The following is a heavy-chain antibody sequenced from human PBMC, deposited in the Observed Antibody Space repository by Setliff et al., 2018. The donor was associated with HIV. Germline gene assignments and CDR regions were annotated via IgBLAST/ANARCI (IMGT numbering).Heavy chain of an antibody. CDR1: GYTFTNYA. J-gene: IGHJ3*02. CDR3: AKAPLPSSGWSPDAFDI. Sequence: GASVKVSCKTSGYTFTNYALNWVRQAPGQGLEWMGWINTNTGNPTYAQGFTGRFVFSLDTSVSTAYLQMNSLRAEDTAIYYCAKAPLPSSGWSPDAFDIWGQGTMVTVSS. D-gene: IGHD6-19*01. V-gene: IGHV7-4-1*02. CDR2: INTNTGNP.